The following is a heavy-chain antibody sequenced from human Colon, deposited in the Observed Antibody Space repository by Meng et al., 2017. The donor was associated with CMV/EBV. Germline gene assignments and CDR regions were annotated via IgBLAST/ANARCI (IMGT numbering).Heavy chain of an antibody. CDR3: AHSDFWSGYTIYYFDY. Sequence: ITLKESAPTLVTSTQTLTLTCTFSGFSLSSSGVGVGWFRQPPGEALEWLALIYWDDDKTYNPSLKSRLTITKDTSKNQVVLTLTNMDPVDTATYYCAHSDFWSGYTIYYFDYWGQGTLVTVSS. D-gene: IGHD3-3*01. CDR2: IYWDDDK. J-gene: IGHJ4*02. V-gene: IGHV2-5*02. CDR1: GFSLSSSGVG.